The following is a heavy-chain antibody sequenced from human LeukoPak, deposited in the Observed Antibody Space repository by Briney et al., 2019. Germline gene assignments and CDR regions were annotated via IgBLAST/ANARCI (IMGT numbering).Heavy chain of an antibody. CDR3: AKGLSSSSPLDY. CDR1: GFXFSRSA. CDR2: ISGSGGTT. Sequence: GGSLRLSCEASGFXFSRSAISWVRQAPGKGLECVSLISGSGGTTYYADSVKGRFTISRDNSKNTLFLQMNSLRAEDTAVYYCAKGLSSSSPLDYWGQGTLVTVSS. D-gene: IGHD6-6*01. J-gene: IGHJ4*02. V-gene: IGHV3-23*01.